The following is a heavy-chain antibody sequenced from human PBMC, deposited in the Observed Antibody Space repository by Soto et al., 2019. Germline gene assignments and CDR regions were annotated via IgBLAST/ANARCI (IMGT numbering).Heavy chain of an antibody. CDR1: GDSVSSDITS. V-gene: IGHV6-1*01. CDR3: ARGNALDV. CDR2: TYYRSKWFH. J-gene: IGHJ3*01. Sequence: SQTLSLTCAISGDSVSSDITSWNWIRQSPSRGLEWLGRTYYRSKWFHDYAASVKSRITINPDTSKNQFSLELNSMTPEDTAVYYCARGNALDVWGQGTVVTVSS. D-gene: IGHD3-10*01.